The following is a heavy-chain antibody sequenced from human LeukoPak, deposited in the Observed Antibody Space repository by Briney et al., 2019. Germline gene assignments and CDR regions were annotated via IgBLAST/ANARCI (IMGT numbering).Heavy chain of an antibody. CDR3: ARVLSVAGTAYFDD. CDR1: GYTFTGYY. J-gene: IGHJ4*02. V-gene: IGHV1-2*02. Sequence: ASVKVSCEASGYTFTGYYMHWVRQAPGQGLEWMGCINPNSGGTNYAQKFQGRVTMTRDTSISTAYMKLSRLRSDDTAVYYCARVLSVAGTAYFDDWGQGTLVTVSS. D-gene: IGHD6-19*01. CDR2: INPNSGGT.